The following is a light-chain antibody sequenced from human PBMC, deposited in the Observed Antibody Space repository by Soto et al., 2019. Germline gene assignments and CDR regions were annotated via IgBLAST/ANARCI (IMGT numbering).Light chain of an antibody. Sequence: EIVLTQSPGTLSLSPGERATLSCRAGQSASSRYLAWYQLKPGQAPRVLIYGASSRATGIPDRFSGSGSGTDFILTISRLEHEDFAVYYCLQYGSSPWTFGQGTKVEIK. CDR3: LQYGSSPWT. CDR1: QSASSRY. V-gene: IGKV3-20*01. CDR2: GAS. J-gene: IGKJ1*01.